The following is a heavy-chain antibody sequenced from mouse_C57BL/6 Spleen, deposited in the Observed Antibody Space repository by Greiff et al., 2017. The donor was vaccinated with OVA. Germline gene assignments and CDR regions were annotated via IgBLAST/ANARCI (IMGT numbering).Heavy chain of an antibody. CDR1: GFSLTSYA. V-gene: IGHV2-9-1*01. D-gene: IGHD4-1*01. J-gene: IGHJ4*01. Sequence: VMLVESGPGLVAPSQSLSITCTVSGFSLTSYAISWVRQPPGKGLEWLGVIWTGGGTNYNSALKSRLSISKDNSKSQVFLKMNSLQTDDTARYYCARGPWAAPYYAMDYWGQGTSVTVSS. CDR2: IWTGGGT. CDR3: ARGPWAAPYYAMDY.